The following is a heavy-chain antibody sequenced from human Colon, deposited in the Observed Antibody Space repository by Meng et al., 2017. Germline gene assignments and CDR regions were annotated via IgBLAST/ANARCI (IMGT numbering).Heavy chain of an antibody. CDR3: ARGPEDDHGDRSWFDP. D-gene: IGHD4-17*01. CDR1: VVSVSTNNW. CDR2: VYHTVTT. J-gene: IGHJ5*02. Sequence: QVPLQVSVPGLVKPSGTTSLTRAVSVVSVSTNNWWSWVRQPPGTGLEWIGEVYHTVTTNYNSSLQSRVTISLDKSKNQFSLNLNSVTAADTAVYYCARGPEDDHGDRSWFDPWGQGTLVTVSS. V-gene: IGHV4-4*02.